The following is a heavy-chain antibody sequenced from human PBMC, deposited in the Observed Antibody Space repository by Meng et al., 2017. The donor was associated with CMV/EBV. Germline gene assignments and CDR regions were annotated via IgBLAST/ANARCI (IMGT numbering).Heavy chain of an antibody. V-gene: IGHV4-34*01. J-gene: IGHJ5*02. Sequence: QVQLQQWGAGLLKPSETLSLTCAVYGGSFSGYYWSWIRQPPGKGLEWIGEINHSGSTNYNPSLKSRVTISVDTSKNQFSLKLSSVTAADTAAYYCARGLMVRGSRVNWFDPWGQGTLVTVSS. CDR3: ARGLMVRGSRVNWFDP. CDR2: INHSGST. CDR1: GGSFSGYY. D-gene: IGHD3-10*01.